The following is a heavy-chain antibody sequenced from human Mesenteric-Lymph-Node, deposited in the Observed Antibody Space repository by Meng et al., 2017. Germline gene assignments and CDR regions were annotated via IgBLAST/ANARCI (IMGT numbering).Heavy chain of an antibody. CDR2: ISGSGGST. CDR3: AKCSLATAGTDY. J-gene: IGHJ4*02. D-gene: IGHD6-13*01. Sequence: GESLKISCAASGFTFSSYAMGWVRQAPGKGLEWVSAISGSGGSTYYADSVKGRFSISRDNSKNTLYLQMNSLRAEDTAVYYCAKCSLATAGTDYWGQGTLVTVSS. CDR1: GFTFSSYA. V-gene: IGHV3-23*01.